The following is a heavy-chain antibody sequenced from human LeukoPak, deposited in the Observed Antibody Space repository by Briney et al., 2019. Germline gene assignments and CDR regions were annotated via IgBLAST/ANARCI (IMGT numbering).Heavy chain of an antibody. CDR3: ARDRYGDYSGWYFDL. CDR2: IIPILGIA. J-gene: IGHJ2*01. Sequence: SVKVSCKASGGTSSSYAISWVRQAPGQGLKWMGRIIPILGIANYAQKFQVRVTITADKSTSTAYMELSSLRSEDTAVYYCARDRYGDYSGWYFDLWGRGTLVTVSS. V-gene: IGHV1-69*04. D-gene: IGHD4-17*01. CDR1: GGTSSSYA.